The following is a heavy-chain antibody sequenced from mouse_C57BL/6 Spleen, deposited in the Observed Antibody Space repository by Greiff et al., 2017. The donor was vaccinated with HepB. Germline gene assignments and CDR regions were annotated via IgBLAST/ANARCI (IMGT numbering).Heavy chain of an antibody. V-gene: IGHV3-6*01. CDR2: ISYDGSN. Sequence: VQLKESGPGLVKPSQSLSLTCSVTGYSITSGYYWNWIRQFPGNKLEWMGYISYDGSNNYNPSLKNRISITRDTSKNQFFLKLNSVTTEDTATYYCARVGGPHYAMDYWGQGTSVTVSS. D-gene: IGHD3-3*01. CDR1: GYSITSGYY. J-gene: IGHJ4*01. CDR3: ARVGGPHYAMDY.